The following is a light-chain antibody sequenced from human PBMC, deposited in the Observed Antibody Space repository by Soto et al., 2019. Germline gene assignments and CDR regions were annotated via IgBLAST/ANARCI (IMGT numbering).Light chain of an antibody. CDR3: QQYGSWT. CDR2: GTF. CDR1: ETISSDK. Sequence: EIVLTQSPGTLSVSPGERATLSCRASETISSDKLAWYQQKPGQPPSLLIYGTFSRANGIPDRFSGSGSGTDFTLPISRLEPEDSAIYYCQQYGSWTFGQGTKVEI. J-gene: IGKJ1*01. V-gene: IGKV3-20*01.